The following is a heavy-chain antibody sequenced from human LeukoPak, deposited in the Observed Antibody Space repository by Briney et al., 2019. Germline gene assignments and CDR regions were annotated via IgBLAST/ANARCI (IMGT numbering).Heavy chain of an antibody. J-gene: IGHJ4*02. CDR1: GGSFSNFA. Sequence: ASVTVSCKASGGSFSNFAISWVRQAPGQGFEWLGGIFGTVTYAPNFQGRVSFTTYESTSTAYMELSGLTSEDTAVYYFVAQLVDAPPTFDYWGQGTLVTVSS. D-gene: IGHD1-1*01. CDR2: IFGTV. CDR3: VAQLVDAPPTFDY. V-gene: IGHV1-69*05.